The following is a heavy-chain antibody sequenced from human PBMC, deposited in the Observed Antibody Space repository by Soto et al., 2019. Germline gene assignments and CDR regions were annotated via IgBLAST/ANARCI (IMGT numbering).Heavy chain of an antibody. V-gene: IGHV1-18*01. D-gene: IGHD4-17*01. CDR1: GYTFTSYG. CDR3: VRERRAYGDYYYYGMDV. CDR2: ISAYNGNT. J-gene: IGHJ6*02. Sequence: ASVKVSCKASGYTFTSYGISWVRQAPGQGLEWMGWISAYNGNTNYAQKLQGRVTMTTDTSTSTDYMELRSLRSDCTDVYYCVRERRAYGDYYYYGMDVWGQGTTVTVSS.